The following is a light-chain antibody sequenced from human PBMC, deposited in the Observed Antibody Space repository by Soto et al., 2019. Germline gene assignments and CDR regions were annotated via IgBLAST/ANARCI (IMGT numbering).Light chain of an antibody. J-gene: IGKJ1*01. CDR3: QQYGSSAWT. V-gene: IGKV3-20*01. CDR1: QSVSSSY. Sequence: EIVLTQSPGTLSLSPWERATLSCRASQSVSSSYLAWYQQKPGQAPRLLIYGVSSRATGIPDRFSGSGSGTDFTLTISRLEPEDFAVYYCQQYGSSAWTFGQGTKVEIK. CDR2: GVS.